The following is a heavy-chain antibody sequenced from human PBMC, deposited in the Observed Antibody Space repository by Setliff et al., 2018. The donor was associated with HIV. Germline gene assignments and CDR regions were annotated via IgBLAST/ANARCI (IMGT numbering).Heavy chain of an antibody. CDR2: ISSSSSTI. Sequence: GGSLRLSCAASGFTFSTYSMNWVRQAPGKGLEWISYISSSSSTIYYADSVKGRFTISRDNAKNSLYLQMNSLRAEATAEYYGASRSDYWGQGTLVTVSS. V-gene: IGHV3-48*01. CDR1: GFTFSTYS. CDR3: ASRSDY. J-gene: IGHJ4*02.